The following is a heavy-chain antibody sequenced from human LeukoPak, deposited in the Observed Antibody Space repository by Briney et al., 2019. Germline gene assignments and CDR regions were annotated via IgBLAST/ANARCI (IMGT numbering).Heavy chain of an antibody. CDR1: GYIFTSYW. D-gene: IGHD1-26*01. J-gene: IGHJ4*02. CDR2: IYPADSET. V-gene: IGHV5-51*01. CDR3: ASGGWVGATVFDY. Sequence: GEALKISCKPSGYIFTSYWIGWVRQMPGKGLEWMGIIYPADSETRYSPPFQGQVTISVDKSISTAYLQWSSLKASDTGIYYCASGGWVGATVFDYWGQGTRVTVPS.